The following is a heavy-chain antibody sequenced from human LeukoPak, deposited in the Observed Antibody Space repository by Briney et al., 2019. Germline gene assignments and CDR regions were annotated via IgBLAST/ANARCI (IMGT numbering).Heavy chain of an antibody. CDR1: GFTFGDYA. CDR3: TREGYYYDSSGYYFYFDY. J-gene: IGHJ4*02. CDR2: IRSKAYGGIT. D-gene: IGHD3-22*01. Sequence: GGSLRLSCTASGFTFGDYAMSWVRQAPGKGLEWVGFIRSKAYGGITEYAASVKGRFTISRDDSKSIAYLQMNSLKTEDTAVYYCTREGYYYDSSGYYFYFDYWGQGTLVTVSS. V-gene: IGHV3-49*04.